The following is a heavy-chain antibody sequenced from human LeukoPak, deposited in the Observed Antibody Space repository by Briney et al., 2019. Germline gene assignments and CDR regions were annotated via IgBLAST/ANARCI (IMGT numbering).Heavy chain of an antibody. Sequence: SVKVSRKASGYIFFSFGISWVRQAPGQGLEWMGGIIPIFGTANYAQKFQGRVTITADESTSTAYMELSSLRSEDTAVYYCASSAGIVVVRSDFDYWGQGTLVTVSS. V-gene: IGHV1-69*13. CDR1: GYIFFSFG. D-gene: IGHD2-21*01. CDR2: IIPIFGTA. CDR3: ASSAGIVVVRSDFDY. J-gene: IGHJ4*02.